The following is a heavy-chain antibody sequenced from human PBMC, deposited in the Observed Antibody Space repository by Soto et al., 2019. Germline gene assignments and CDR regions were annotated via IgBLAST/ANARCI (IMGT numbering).Heavy chain of an antibody. J-gene: IGHJ5*02. Sequence: GASVKVSCKASGYTFSTYGINWVRQAPGQGLEWMGWISAYNGDTNYAQNLQGRVTITTDTSTSTAYMELSSLRSDDTAVYYCAREALRITGAAHKCFDPWGQGTLVTVSS. CDR2: ISAYNGDT. V-gene: IGHV1-18*01. D-gene: IGHD3-16*01. CDR3: AREALRITGAAHKCFDP. CDR1: GYTFSTYG.